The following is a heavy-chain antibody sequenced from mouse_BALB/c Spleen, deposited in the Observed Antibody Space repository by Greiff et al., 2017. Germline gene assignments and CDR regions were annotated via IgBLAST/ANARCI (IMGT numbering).Heavy chain of an antibody. CDR3: AREGVITTEYYFDY. J-gene: IGHJ2*01. Sequence: EVKLVESGGGLVKPGGSLKLSCAASGFTFSSYAMSWVRQTPEKRLEWVASISSGGSTYYPDSVKGRFTISRDNARNILYLQMSSLRSEDTAMYYCAREGVITTEYYFDYWGQGTTLTVSS. V-gene: IGHV5-6-5*01. CDR2: ISSGGST. D-gene: IGHD2-4*01. CDR1: GFTFSSYA.